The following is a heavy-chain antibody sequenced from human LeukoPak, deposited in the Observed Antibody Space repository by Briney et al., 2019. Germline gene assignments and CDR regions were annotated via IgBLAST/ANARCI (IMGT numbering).Heavy chain of an antibody. V-gene: IGHV4-39*07. CDR2: IYYSGST. CDR1: GGSISSSSYY. J-gene: IGHJ4*02. Sequence: PSETLSLTCTVSGGSISSSSYYWGWIRQPPGKGLEWIGSIYYSGSTYYNPSLKSRVTISVDTSKNQFSLKLSSVTAADTAVYYCARSYGSGSHFDYWGQGTLVTVSS. D-gene: IGHD3-10*01. CDR3: ARSYGSGSHFDY.